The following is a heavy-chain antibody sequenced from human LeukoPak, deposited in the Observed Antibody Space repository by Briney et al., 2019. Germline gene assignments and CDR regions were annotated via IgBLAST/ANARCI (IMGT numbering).Heavy chain of an antibody. CDR1: GFTFSSYW. Sequence: GGSLRLSCAASGFTFSSYWMSWVRQAPGKGLEWVANIKQDGSEKYYADSVKGRFTISRDNSKNSLYLQMNSLRTEDTALYYCATEGGSSGWYDYWGQGTLVTVSS. CDR3: ATEGGSSGWYDY. V-gene: IGHV3-7*03. J-gene: IGHJ4*02. D-gene: IGHD6-19*01. CDR2: IKQDGSEK.